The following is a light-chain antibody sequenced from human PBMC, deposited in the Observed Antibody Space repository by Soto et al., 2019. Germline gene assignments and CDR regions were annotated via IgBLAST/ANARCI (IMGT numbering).Light chain of an antibody. V-gene: IGLV2-23*02. CDR1: SDIGNYNL. CDR2: EVT. Sequence: QSAVTQPASVSGSPGQSVTISCSGSDIGNYNLVSWYQHLPGRAPKLLIFEVTMRPSGISDRFSDSKSASTASLTISGLQAEDEGDYYCASYAGSRTYVFGSGTKVTVL. CDR3: ASYAGSRTYV. J-gene: IGLJ1*01.